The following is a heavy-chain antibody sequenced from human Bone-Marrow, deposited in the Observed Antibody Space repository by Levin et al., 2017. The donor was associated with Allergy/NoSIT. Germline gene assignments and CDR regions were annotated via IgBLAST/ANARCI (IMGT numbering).Heavy chain of an antibody. V-gene: IGHV1-69*06. J-gene: IGHJ5*02. CDR3: ARDRGCSSTSCYLGIPNNWFDP. Sequence: SVKVSCKASGGTFSSYAISWVRQAPGQGLEWMGGIIPIFGTANYAQKFQGRVTITADKSTSTAYMELSSLRSEDTAVYYCARDRGCSSTSCYLGIPNNWFDPWGQGTLVTVSS. CDR2: IIPIFGTA. D-gene: IGHD2-2*01. CDR1: GGTFSSYA.